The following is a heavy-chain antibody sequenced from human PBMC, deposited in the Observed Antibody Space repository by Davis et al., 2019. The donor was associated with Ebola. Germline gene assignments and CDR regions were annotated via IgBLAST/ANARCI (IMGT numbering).Heavy chain of an antibody. CDR1: GFTFDDYG. CDR2: ISWNGGSK. J-gene: IGHJ4*02. Sequence: SLKISCVASGFTFDDYGMHWVRQTPGKGLEWVSGISWNGGSKDYADSVKGRFTISRDNAKNSLYLQMNSLTPEDTAFYYCARVNVVAAGSFDFWAREPGSPSPQ. V-gene: IGHV3-9*01. D-gene: IGHD6-13*01. CDR3: ARVNVVAAGSFDF.